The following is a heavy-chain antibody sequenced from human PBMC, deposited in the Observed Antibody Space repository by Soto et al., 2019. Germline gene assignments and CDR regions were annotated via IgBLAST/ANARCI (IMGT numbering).Heavy chain of an antibody. V-gene: IGHV3-15*01. CDR3: TTDRFSVSPD. CDR2: IKSKTDGGTT. Sequence: LRLSCAASGFIFSNAWMNWVRQAPGKGLEWVGRIKSKTDGGTTDYAAPVKGRFTISRDDSKTTLYLQMNSLKSEDTAVYYCTTDRFSVSPDWGLGTLVTVSS. D-gene: IGHD3-3*01. J-gene: IGHJ4*02. CDR1: GFIFSNAW.